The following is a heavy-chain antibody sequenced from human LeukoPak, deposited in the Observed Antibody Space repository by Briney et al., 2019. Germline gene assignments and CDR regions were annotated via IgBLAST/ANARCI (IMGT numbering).Heavy chain of an antibody. CDR1: GLTFSSYA. V-gene: IGHV3-33*08. J-gene: IGHJ4*02. Sequence: PGGSLRLSCAASGLTFSSYAMSWVRQAPGRGLEWVALIWYDGTNKYYADSVKGRFTVSRDNSKNTLYLQMNSLRPEDTAVYYCARDAAGTCLDYWGQGTLVTVSS. D-gene: IGHD1-7*01. CDR2: IWYDGTNK. CDR3: ARDAAGTCLDY.